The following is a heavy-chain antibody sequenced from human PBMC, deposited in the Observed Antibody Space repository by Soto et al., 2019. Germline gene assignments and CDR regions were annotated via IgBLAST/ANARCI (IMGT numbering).Heavy chain of an antibody. Sequence: QVQLVESGGGLVKPGGSLRLSCAASGFAFSDYYMSWIRQAPGKGLEWVSYISSSSSYTNYADSVKGRFTISRDNPKNSLYLQMNSLRAEDTAVYYCARRIAGATLDYWGQGTLVTVSS. V-gene: IGHV3-11*05. CDR1: GFAFSDYY. J-gene: IGHJ4*02. CDR3: ARRIAGATLDY. CDR2: ISSSSSYT. D-gene: IGHD1-26*01.